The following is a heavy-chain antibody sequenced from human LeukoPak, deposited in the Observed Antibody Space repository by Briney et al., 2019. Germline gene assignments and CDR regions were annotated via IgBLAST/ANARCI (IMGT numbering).Heavy chain of an antibody. CDR2: INHSGST. Sequence: SETLSLTCAVCGGSFSGYYWSWSRQPPGKGLEWIGEINHSGSTNYNPSLKSRVTISVDTSKNQFSLKLSSVTAADTAVYYCASGVGYCSSTIRSASYYFDYWGQGTLVTVSS. V-gene: IGHV4-34*01. CDR3: ASGVGYCSSTIRSASYYFDY. D-gene: IGHD2-2*01. J-gene: IGHJ4*02. CDR1: GGSFSGYY.